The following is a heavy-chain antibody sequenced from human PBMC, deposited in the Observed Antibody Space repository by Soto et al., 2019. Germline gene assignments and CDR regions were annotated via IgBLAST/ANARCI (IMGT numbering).Heavy chain of an antibody. CDR3: AHSYRLVVVAEYYFDY. J-gene: IGHJ4*02. Sequence: QITLKESGPTLVKPTQTLTLTCTFSGFSLSTSGVGVGWIRQPPGKALEWLALIYWDDDKRYSPSLKSRLTITXXTXKXXVVLTMTNMDPVDTATYYCAHSYRLVVVAEYYFDYWGQGTLVTVSS. CDR2: IYWDDDK. D-gene: IGHD2-15*01. V-gene: IGHV2-5*02. CDR1: GFSLSTSGVG.